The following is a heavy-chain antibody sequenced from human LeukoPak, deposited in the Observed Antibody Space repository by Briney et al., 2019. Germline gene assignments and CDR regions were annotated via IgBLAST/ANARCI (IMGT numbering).Heavy chain of an antibody. V-gene: IGHV3-15*01. Sequence: GRSLRPSCAAPVFTFSNYGMHWVRQAPGKSLEWVGRIQSTTNGGTPDYATPVKGRFTISGDDSKNTLYLQMNSLKTEDTAVYYCTSGVGTLDYWGQGALVTVSS. J-gene: IGHJ4*02. CDR3: TSGVGTLDY. CDR2: IQSTTNGGTP. D-gene: IGHD1-14*01. CDR1: VFTFSNYG.